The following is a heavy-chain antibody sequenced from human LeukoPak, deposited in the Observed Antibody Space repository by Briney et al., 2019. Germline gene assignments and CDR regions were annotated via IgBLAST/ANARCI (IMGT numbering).Heavy chain of an antibody. Sequence: GSLRLSCAASGFTFSDSAMHWVRQASGKGLEWVGRIRSKPNNYATTYAASVKGRFTISRDDSKNTAYLQVNSLKTEDTAMYYCTRPYSGGYPRTLDIWGQGTMVTVSS. D-gene: IGHD1-26*01. J-gene: IGHJ3*02. V-gene: IGHV3-73*01. CDR3: TRPYSGGYPRTLDI. CDR2: IRSKPNNYAT. CDR1: GFTFSDSA.